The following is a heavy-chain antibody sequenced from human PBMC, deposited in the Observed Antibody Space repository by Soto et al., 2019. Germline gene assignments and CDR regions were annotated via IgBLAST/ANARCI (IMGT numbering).Heavy chain of an antibody. D-gene: IGHD3-3*01. CDR3: AREPTPTIFGVVDNWFDP. CDR2: IYYSGST. V-gene: IGHV4-30-4*01. Sequence: SETLSLTCTVSGGSISSGDYYWSWIRQPPGKGLEWIGYIYYSGSTYYNPSLKSRVTISVDTSKNQFSLKLSSVTAADTAVYYCAREPTPTIFGVVDNWFDPWGQGTLVTVSS. CDR1: GGSISSGDYY. J-gene: IGHJ5*02.